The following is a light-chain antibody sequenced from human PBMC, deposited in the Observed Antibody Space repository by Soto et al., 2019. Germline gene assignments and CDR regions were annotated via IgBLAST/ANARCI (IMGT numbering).Light chain of an antibody. CDR1: SSDVGSYNL. Sequence: QSVLTQPASVSGSPGQSITISCSGTSSDVGSYNLVSWYQQHPGKAPKLMIYEGSKRPSGVSNRFSGSKSGNTASLTISGLQAEDEADYYWCSYAGSSTYVFGTGPKVTVL. CDR2: EGS. V-gene: IGLV2-23*01. CDR3: CSYAGSSTYV. J-gene: IGLJ1*01.